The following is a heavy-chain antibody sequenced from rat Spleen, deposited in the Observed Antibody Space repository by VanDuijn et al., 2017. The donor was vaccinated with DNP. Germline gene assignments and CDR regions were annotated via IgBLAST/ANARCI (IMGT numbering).Heavy chain of an antibody. J-gene: IGHJ2*01. V-gene: IGHV5-19*01. CDR1: GFTFSNYG. Sequence: EVQLVESGGGLVQPGRSLKLSCVTSGFTFSNYGMVWVRQAPTRGLEWVASITNSGGSTYYRDSVKGRFTISRDNAKSTLYLQMDSLRSEDTATYYCTTESTYYGYFDYWGQGVMVPVSS. CDR3: TTESTYYGYFDY. CDR2: ITNSGGST. D-gene: IGHD1-9*01.